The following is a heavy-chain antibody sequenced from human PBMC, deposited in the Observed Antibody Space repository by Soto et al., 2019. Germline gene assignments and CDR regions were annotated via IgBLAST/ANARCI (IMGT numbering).Heavy chain of an antibody. V-gene: IGHV3-11*01. CDR3: ARDPGIYYGMAV. D-gene: IGHD3-10*01. CDR2: ISSGGFTI. J-gene: IGHJ6*02. CDR1: GFTFSDYY. Sequence: QVQLVESGGGLVKPGGSLRLSCTASGFTFSDYYMTWIRQAPGKGLEWLSYISSGGFTIYYADSVKGRFTVSRDNAKNSMYLQMNTLRVEDTAVYYCARDPGIYYGMAVWGQGTTVTVSS.